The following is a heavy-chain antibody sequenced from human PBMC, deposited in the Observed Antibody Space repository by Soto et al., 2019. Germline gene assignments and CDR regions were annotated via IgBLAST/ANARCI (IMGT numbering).Heavy chain of an antibody. D-gene: IGHD1-26*01. CDR1: GFTFSSYE. Sequence: EVQLVESGGGLVQPGGSLRLSCAASGFTFSSYEMNWVRQAPGKGLEWVSYISSSGSTIYYADSVKGRFTISRDNAKNSLYLQMSSLRDEDTAVYYCARDVYSYGYDYWGQGTLVTVAS. V-gene: IGHV3-48*03. CDR2: ISSSGSTI. J-gene: IGHJ4*02. CDR3: ARDVYSYGYDY.